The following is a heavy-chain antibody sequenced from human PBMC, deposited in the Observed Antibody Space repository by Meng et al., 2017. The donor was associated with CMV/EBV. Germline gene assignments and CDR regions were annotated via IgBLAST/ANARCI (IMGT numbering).Heavy chain of an antibody. J-gene: IGHJ6*02. CDR3: ATTWDDCGGDCYSLYYYGMDV. CDR1: GFTFSSYS. V-gene: IGHV3-48*04. CDR2: ISSSSSTI. Sequence: GESLKISCAASGFTFSSYSMNWVRQAPGKGLEWVSYISSSSSTIYYADSVKGRFTISRDNAKNSLYLQMNSLRAEDTAVHYCATTWDDCGGDCYSLYYYGMDVWGQGTTVTVSS. D-gene: IGHD2-21*01.